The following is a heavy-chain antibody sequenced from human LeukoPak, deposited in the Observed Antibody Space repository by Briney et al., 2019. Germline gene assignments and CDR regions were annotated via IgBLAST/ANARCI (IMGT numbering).Heavy chain of an antibody. Sequence: SETLSLTCTVSGYSISSGYYWGWIRQPPGKGLEWIGSIYHSGSTYYNPSLKSRVTISVDRSKNQFSLKLSSVTAADTAVYYCARDREFGAHYYYMDVWGKGTTVTVSS. D-gene: IGHD3-10*01. CDR1: GYSISSGYY. V-gene: IGHV4-38-2*02. J-gene: IGHJ6*03. CDR3: ARDREFGAHYYYMDV. CDR2: IYHSGST.